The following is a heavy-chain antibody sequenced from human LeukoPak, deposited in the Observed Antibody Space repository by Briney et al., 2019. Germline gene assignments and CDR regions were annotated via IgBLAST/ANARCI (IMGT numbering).Heavy chain of an antibody. CDR1: GFTVSSNY. V-gene: IGHV3-66*01. D-gene: IGHD1-26*01. CDR2: IYTGGTT. CDR3: VRDAEGVTTFDC. J-gene: IGHJ4*02. Sequence: GGSLRLSCAASGFTVSSNYMSWVRQAPGKGLEWVSVIYTGGTTYYADSVKGRFTISRDNSKNTLYLAMNSLRAEDTAVYYCVRDAEGVTTFDCWGQGTLVTVSS.